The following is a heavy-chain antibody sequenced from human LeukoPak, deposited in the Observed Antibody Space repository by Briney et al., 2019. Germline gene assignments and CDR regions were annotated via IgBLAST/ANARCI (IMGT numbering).Heavy chain of an antibody. Sequence: GGSLRLSCAASGFTFSSYSMNWVRQAPGKGLEWVSYISTSSSTIYSSSSSSTIYYADSVKGRFTISRDNAKNSLYLQMNSLRAEDTAVYYCARLVPPGYYYYYMDVWGKGTTVTVSS. J-gene: IGHJ6*03. CDR2: ISTSSSTIYSSSSSSTI. CDR1: GFTFSSYS. V-gene: IGHV3-48*01. CDR3: ARLVPPGYYYYYMDV.